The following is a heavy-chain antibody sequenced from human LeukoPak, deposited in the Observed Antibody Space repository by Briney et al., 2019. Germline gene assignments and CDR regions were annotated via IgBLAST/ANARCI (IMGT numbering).Heavy chain of an antibody. J-gene: IGHJ3*02. Sequence: GRSLRLSCTASGVTFGDYAMSWFRQAPGKGLEWVGFIRSKAYGGTTEYAASVKGRFTISRDDSKSIGYLQMNSLKTEDTAVYYCTRGDGSGSAFDIWGQGTMVTVSS. CDR1: GVTFGDYA. CDR2: IRSKAYGGTT. V-gene: IGHV3-49*03. CDR3: TRGDGSGSAFDI. D-gene: IGHD3-10*01.